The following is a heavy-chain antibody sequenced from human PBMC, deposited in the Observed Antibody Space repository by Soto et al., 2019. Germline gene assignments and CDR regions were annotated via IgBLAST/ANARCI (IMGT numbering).Heavy chain of an antibody. CDR1: GFTFSSYA. V-gene: IGHV3-23*01. CDR3: AKDGVVVPAAITGNYFDY. J-gene: IGHJ4*02. D-gene: IGHD2-2*02. Sequence: PGGSLRLSCAASGFTFSSYAMSWVRQAPGKGLEWVSAISGSGGSTYYADSVKGRFTISRDNSKNTLYLQMNSLRAEDTAVYYCAKDGVVVPAAITGNYFDYWGQGTLDTVSS. CDR2: ISGSGGST.